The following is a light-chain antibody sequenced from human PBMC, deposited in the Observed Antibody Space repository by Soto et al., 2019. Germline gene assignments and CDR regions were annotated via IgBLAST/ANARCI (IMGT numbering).Light chain of an antibody. CDR2: GAS. J-gene: IGKJ1*01. V-gene: IGKV3-15*01. CDR3: QQYNNWPPA. Sequence: EIVMTQSPATLSVSPGERATLSCRASQSVSSNLAWYQQKPGQSPRLLIYGASTRATGIPARFSGSGSGKEFTLTISSLQSDAFAVYYCQQYNNWPPAFGQATKVEIK. CDR1: QSVSSN.